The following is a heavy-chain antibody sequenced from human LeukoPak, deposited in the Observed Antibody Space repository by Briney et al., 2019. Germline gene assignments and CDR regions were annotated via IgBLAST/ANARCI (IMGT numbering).Heavy chain of an antibody. CDR3: ARGKRNPWERNPDYFDY. D-gene: IGHD1-26*01. V-gene: IGHV3-13*01. CDR2: IGTAGDT. CDR1: GFPFNSHG. Sequence: GGSLRLSCAASGFPFNSHGMHWVRQATGKGLEWVSAIGTAGDTYYPGSVRGRFTISRENAKNSLYLQMNSLRAGDTAVYYCARGKRNPWERNPDYFDYWGQGTLVTVSS. J-gene: IGHJ4*02.